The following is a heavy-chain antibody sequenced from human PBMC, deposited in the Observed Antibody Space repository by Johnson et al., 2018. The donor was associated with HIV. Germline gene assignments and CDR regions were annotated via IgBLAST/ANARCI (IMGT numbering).Heavy chain of an antibody. D-gene: IGHD5-18*01. CDR1: GFTFSSYA. CDR2: ISYDGSNK. CDR3: AKDSRYSYGPDAFDI. Sequence: QVQLVESGGGVVQPGRSLRLSCAASGFTFSSYAMHWVRQAPGKGLEWVAVISYDGSNKYYADSVKGRFTISRDNSKNTLYLPMNGLRAEDTAVYYCAKDSRYSYGPDAFDIWGQGTMVTVSS. V-gene: IGHV3-30-3*01. J-gene: IGHJ3*02.